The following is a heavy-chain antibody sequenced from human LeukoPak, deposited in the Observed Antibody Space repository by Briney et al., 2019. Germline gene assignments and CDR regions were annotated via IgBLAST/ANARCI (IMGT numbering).Heavy chain of an antibody. CDR2: IRWVRGTV. Sequence: GGSLRLSCAASGFTFDDYAMHWVRQAPGKGLEWVSGIRWVRGTVGYAGSVKGRFTISRDNAKNSLYLQMNSLRAEDTALCYCAKDTSYYGLSWGQGTLVTVSS. D-gene: IGHD1-26*01. CDR1: GFTFDDYA. V-gene: IGHV3-9*01. J-gene: IGHJ4*02. CDR3: AKDTSYYGLS.